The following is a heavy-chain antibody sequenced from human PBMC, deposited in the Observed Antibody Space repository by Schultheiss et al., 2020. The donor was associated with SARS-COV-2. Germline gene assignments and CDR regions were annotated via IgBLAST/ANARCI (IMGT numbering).Heavy chain of an antibody. CDR1: GFTFSKAW. J-gene: IGHJ4*02. V-gene: IGHV3-23*01. D-gene: IGHD2-15*01. CDR2: ISGSGGST. Sequence: GGSLRLSCAASGFTFSKAWMTWVRQAPGKGLEWVSAISGSGGSTYYADSVKGRFTISRDNSKNTLYLQMNSLRSDDTAVYYCAREWAYCSGGSCYLDYWGQGSLVTVSS. CDR3: AREWAYCSGGSCYLDY.